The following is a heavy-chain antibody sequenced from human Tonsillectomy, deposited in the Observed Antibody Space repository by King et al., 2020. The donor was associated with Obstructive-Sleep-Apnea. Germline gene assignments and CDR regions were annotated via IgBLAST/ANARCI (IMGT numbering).Heavy chain of an antibody. CDR1: GGTFSNYA. J-gene: IGHJ6*02. D-gene: IGHD3-9*01. Sequence: QLVQSGAEVKKPGSSVKVSCNASGGTFSNYAISWVRQSPGQGLEWMGGIIPIIGTANYAQKFQGSVTSTADESMSTAYMELSSLRSYDTAVYYCARNSNILTGYYTGYYYGMDVWGQGTTVTVSS. V-gene: IGHV1-69*01. CDR2: IIPIIGTA. CDR3: ARNSNILTGYYTGYYYGMDV.